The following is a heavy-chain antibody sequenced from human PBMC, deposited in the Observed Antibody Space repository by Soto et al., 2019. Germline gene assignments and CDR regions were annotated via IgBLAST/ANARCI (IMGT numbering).Heavy chain of an antibody. CDR2: SSGGGGGT. J-gene: IGHJ4*02. CDR1: GFMFSNYA. V-gene: IGHV3-23*01. Sequence: EVQLLESGGGLVQPGGSLRLSCSASGFMFSNYAMSWVRQAPGKGLEWVSSSSGGGGGTHYADSVKGQFTISRDNSQNTVHLQMSRLRAEDTAMYYGAKGSHYDILTAYHTFDFWGQGTLVTVSS. CDR3: AKGSHYDILTAYHTFDF. D-gene: IGHD3-9*01.